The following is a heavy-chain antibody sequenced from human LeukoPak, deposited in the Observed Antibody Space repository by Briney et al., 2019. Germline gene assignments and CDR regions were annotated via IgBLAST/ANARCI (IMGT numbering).Heavy chain of an antibody. CDR2: IWYDGSNK. CDR1: GFTFSSYG. Sequence: PGGSLRLSCAASGFTFSSYGMHWVRQAPGKGLEWVAVIWYDGSNKYYADSVKGRFTISRDNSKNTLYLQMNSLRAEDTAVYYCARAGLGYCSSTSCYTERYRDNWFDPWSQGTLVTVSS. V-gene: IGHV3-33*01. J-gene: IGHJ5*02. CDR3: ARAGLGYCSSTSCYTERYRDNWFDP. D-gene: IGHD2-2*02.